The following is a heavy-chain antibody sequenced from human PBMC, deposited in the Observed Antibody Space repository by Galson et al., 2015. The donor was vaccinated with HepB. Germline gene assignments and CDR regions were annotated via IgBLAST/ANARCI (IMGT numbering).Heavy chain of an antibody. D-gene: IGHD6-13*01. CDR2: IRYDGSNK. V-gene: IGHV3-30*02. Sequence: SLRLSCAASGFTFSSYGMHWVRQAPGKGLEWVAFIRYDGSNKYYADSVKGRFTISRDNSKNTLYLQMNSLRAEDTAVYYCAKDRTPSSSWFLLDYWGQGTLVTVSS. CDR1: GFTFSSYG. CDR3: AKDRTPSSSWFLLDY. J-gene: IGHJ4*02.